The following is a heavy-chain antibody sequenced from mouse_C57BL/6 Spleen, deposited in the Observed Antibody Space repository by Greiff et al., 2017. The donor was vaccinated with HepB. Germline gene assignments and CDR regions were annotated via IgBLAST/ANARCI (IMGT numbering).Heavy chain of an antibody. CDR1: GYTFTSYW. D-gene: IGHD4-1*01. CDR2: IYPSDSET. CDR3: ARPELGRWYFDV. Sequence: VQLQQSGAELVRPGSSVKLSCKASGYTFTSYWMDWVKQRPGQGLEWIGNIYPSDSETHYNQKFKDKATLTVDKSSSTAYMQLSSLTSEDSAVYYCARPELGRWYFDVWGTGTTVTVSS. J-gene: IGHJ1*03. V-gene: IGHV1-61*01.